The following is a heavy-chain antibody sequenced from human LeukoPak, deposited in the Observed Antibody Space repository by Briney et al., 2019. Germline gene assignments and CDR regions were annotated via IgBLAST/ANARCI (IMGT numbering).Heavy chain of an antibody. CDR1: GFTSSSYA. D-gene: IGHD1-1*01. Sequence: GGSLRLSCAASGFTSSSYAMSWVRQAPGKGLEWVSAISGSGGSTYYADSVKGRFTISRDNSKNMLYLQMNSLRAEDTAVYYCAKDQGPKLDFDYWGQGTLVTVSS. CDR2: ISGSGGST. J-gene: IGHJ4*02. V-gene: IGHV3-23*01. CDR3: AKDQGPKLDFDY.